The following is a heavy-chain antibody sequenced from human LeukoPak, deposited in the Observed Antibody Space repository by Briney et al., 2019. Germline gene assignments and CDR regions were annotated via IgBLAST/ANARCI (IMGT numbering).Heavy chain of an antibody. J-gene: IGHJ4*02. CDR3: AKDRDENDYFDY. CDR1: GFIFSDYY. Sequence: GGSLRLSCAASGFIFSDYYMSWIRQAPGKGLEWVAAISYDGSNKYYADSVKGRFTISRDNSKNTLYLQVNSLRAEDTAVYYCAKDRDENDYFDYWGQGTLVTVSS. CDR2: ISYDGSNK. D-gene: IGHD1-1*01. V-gene: IGHV3-30*18.